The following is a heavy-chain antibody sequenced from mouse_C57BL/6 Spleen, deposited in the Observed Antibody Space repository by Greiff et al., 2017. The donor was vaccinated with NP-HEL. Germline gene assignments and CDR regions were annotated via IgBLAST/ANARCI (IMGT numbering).Heavy chain of an antibody. Sequence: EVQVVESGGDLVKPGGSLKLSCAASGFTFSSYGMSWVRQTPDKRLEWVATISSGGSYTYYPDSVKGRFTISRDNAKNTLYLQMSSLKSEDTAMYYCARDYSNYFDYWGQGTTLTVSS. CDR3: ARDYSNYFDY. CDR1: GFTFSSYG. D-gene: IGHD2-5*01. CDR2: ISSGGSYT. V-gene: IGHV5-6*01. J-gene: IGHJ2*01.